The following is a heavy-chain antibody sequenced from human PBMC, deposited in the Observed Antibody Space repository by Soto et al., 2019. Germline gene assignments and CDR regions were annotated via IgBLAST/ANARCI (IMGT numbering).Heavy chain of an antibody. V-gene: IGHV3-15*01. CDR1: GFTFTNAW. D-gene: IGHD2-2*01. Sequence: LRLSCAASGFTFTNAWMSLVRQAPGKGLEWVGRIKSKSDGGTTLYAAPVKGRFTISRDDSKDTMYLQMNSLKTEDSAVYYCTRAEGVVVPAAILGGYYYYGMDVWGQGTTVTVSS. CDR2: IKSKSDGGTT. CDR3: TRAEGVVVPAAILGGYYYYGMDV. J-gene: IGHJ6*02.